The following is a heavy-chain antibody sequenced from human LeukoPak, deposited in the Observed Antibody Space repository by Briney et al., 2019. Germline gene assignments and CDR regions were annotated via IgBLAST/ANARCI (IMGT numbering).Heavy chain of an antibody. Sequence: SETLSLTCTVSGGSISSYYWSWIRQPPGKGLEWIGYIYYSGSTNYNPSLKSRVTISVDTSKNQFSLKLSSVTAADTAVYYCASLPDRSGYTFDYWGQGTLVTVSS. V-gene: IGHV4-59*01. J-gene: IGHJ4*02. CDR1: GGSISSYY. D-gene: IGHD6-13*01. CDR3: ASLPDRSGYTFDY. CDR2: IYYSGST.